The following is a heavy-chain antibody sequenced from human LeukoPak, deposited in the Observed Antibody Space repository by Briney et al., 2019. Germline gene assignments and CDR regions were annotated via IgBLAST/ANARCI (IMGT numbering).Heavy chain of an antibody. D-gene: IGHD5-18*01. Sequence: SETLSLTCAVYGGSFSGYYWSWIRQPPGKGLEWIGEINHSGSTNYNSSLKSRVTISVDTSKNQFSLKVSSVTAADTAVYYWAREKMRRYSYGYAHWGQGTLVSVSS. CDR2: INHSGST. CDR3: AREKMRRYSYGYAH. CDR1: GGSFSGYY. J-gene: IGHJ4*02. V-gene: IGHV4-34*01.